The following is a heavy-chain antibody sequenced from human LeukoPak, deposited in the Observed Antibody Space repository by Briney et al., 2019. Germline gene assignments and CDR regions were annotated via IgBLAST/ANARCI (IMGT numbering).Heavy chain of an antibody. CDR2: ISYDGSNK. V-gene: IGHV3-30*19. Sequence: PGGSLTLSCAACGFTFSSYGMQWLRQATGKGLEWVTVISYDGSNKYYADSAKGRFTISRDNSKNTLYLQMNSLRAEDTAVYYCARGGGIAAPDRGSWFDPWGQGTLVTVSS. D-gene: IGHD6-6*01. CDR3: ARGGGIAAPDRGSWFDP. CDR1: GFTFSSYG. J-gene: IGHJ5*02.